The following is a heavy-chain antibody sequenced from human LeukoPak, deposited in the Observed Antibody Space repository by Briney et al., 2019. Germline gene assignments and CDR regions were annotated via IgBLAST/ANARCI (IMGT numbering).Heavy chain of an antibody. CDR3: ANVMRYSYGYGPYDY. J-gene: IGHJ4*02. CDR1: GGTFSSYA. V-gene: IGHV1-69*04. D-gene: IGHD5-18*01. CDR2: IIPILGIA. Sequence: ASVKVSCKASGGTFSSYAISWVRQAPGQGLEWMGRIIPILGIANYAQKFQGRVTITADKSTSTAYMELSSLRSEDTAVYYCANVMRYSYGYGPYDYWGQGTLVTVSS.